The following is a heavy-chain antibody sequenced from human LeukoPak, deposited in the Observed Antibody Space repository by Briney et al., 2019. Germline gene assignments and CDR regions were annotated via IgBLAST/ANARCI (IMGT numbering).Heavy chain of an antibody. Sequence: GASVKVSCKASGYTFTGYYMHWVRQAPGQGPEWMGRINPNSGGTNYAQKFQGRVTMTRDTSISTAYMELSRLRSDDTAVYYCARGDSSSWYRLWFDPWGQGTLVTVSS. CDR1: GYTFTGYY. J-gene: IGHJ5*02. V-gene: IGHV1-2*06. CDR2: INPNSGGT. D-gene: IGHD6-13*01. CDR3: ARGDSSSWYRLWFDP.